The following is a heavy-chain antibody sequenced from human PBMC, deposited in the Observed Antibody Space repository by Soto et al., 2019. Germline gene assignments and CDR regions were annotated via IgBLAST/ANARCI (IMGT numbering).Heavy chain of an antibody. CDR3: AIGRYYYYYGMDV. J-gene: IGHJ6*02. CDR2: IYYSGST. CDR1: GGSISSYY. Sequence: SETLSLTCTVSGGSISSYYWSWIRQPPGKGLEWIGYIYYSGSTNYNPSLKSRVTISVDTSKNQFSLKLSSVTAADTAVYYCAIGRYYYYYGMDVWGQGTTVT. V-gene: IGHV4-59*08. D-gene: IGHD3-16*01.